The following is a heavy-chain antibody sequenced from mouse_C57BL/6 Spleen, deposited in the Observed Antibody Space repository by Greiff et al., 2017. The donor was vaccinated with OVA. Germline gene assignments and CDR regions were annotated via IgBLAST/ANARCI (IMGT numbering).Heavy chain of an antibody. D-gene: IGHD2-10*02. Sequence: QVQLKESGPGLVAPSQSLSITCTVSGFSLTSYGVHWVRQPPGKGLEWLVVIWSDGSTTYTSALKSRLSISKDNSKSQVFLKMNSLQTDDTAMYDCARHGYGNYGYFDVWGTGTTVTVSS. CDR1: GFSLTSYG. J-gene: IGHJ1*03. CDR3: ARHGYGNYGYFDV. CDR2: IWSDGST. V-gene: IGHV2-6-1*01.